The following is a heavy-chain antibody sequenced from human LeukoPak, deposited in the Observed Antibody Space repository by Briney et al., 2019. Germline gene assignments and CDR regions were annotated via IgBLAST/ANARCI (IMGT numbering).Heavy chain of an antibody. CDR3: ASTNYGSGNNTRY. CDR1: GGTFSSYA. V-gene: IGHV1-69*05. Sequence: GASVKVSCKASGGTFSSYAISWVRQAPGQGLEWMGGIIPIFGTANYAQKFQGRVTITTDESTSTAYMELSSLRSEDTAVYYCASTNYGSGNNTRYWGQGTLVTVSS. J-gene: IGHJ4*02. CDR2: IIPIFGTA. D-gene: IGHD3-10*01.